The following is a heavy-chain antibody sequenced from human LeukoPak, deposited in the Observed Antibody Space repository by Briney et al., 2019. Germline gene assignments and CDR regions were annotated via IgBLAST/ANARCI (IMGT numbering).Heavy chain of an antibody. CDR3: ARGASGSYELWFDP. Sequence: PGGSLRLSCVASGFTFSSYEMNWVRQAPGKGLEWVSYISSSGSTIYYADSVKGRFTISRDNAKNSLYLQMNSLRAEDTAVYYCARGASGSYELWFDPWGQGTLVTVSS. D-gene: IGHD1-26*01. CDR1: GFTFSSYE. V-gene: IGHV3-48*03. J-gene: IGHJ5*02. CDR2: ISSSGSTI.